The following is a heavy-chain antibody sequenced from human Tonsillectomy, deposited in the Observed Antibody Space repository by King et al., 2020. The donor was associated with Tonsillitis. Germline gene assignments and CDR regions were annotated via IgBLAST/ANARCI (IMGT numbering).Heavy chain of an antibody. Sequence: LQLQESGPGLVKPSETLSLICTVSGGSISSSSYYWGWIRQPPGKGLEWIGSIYYSGSTYYNPSLKSRVTISVATSKNQFSLKLSSVTAADTAVYYCARPFVTYDYGGPRPTYFDYWGQGTLVTVSS. CDR2: IYYSGST. CDR3: ARPFVTYDYGGPRPTYFDY. CDR1: GGSISSSSYY. D-gene: IGHD4-17*01. V-gene: IGHV4-39*01. J-gene: IGHJ4*02.